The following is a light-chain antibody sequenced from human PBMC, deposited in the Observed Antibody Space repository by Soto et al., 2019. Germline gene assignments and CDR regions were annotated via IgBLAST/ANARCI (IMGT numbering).Light chain of an antibody. Sequence: SYELTQPPSVSVSPGQTARITCSGDALPKQYAYWYQQKPGQAPVLVIYKDSERPSGIPERFSGSSSGITVTLTISGVQAEDEADYYCQSADSSDTYGVFGGGTKLTVL. CDR3: QSADSSDTYGV. CDR1: ALPKQY. J-gene: IGLJ3*02. V-gene: IGLV3-25*03. CDR2: KDS.